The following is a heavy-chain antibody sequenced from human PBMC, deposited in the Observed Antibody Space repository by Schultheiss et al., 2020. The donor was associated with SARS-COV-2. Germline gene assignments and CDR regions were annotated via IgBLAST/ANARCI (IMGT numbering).Heavy chain of an antibody. V-gene: IGHV1-69*13. Sequence: SVKVSCKASGGTFSSYAISWVRQAPGQGLEWMGGIIPIFGTANYAQKFQGRVTITADESTSTAYMELRSLRSDDTAVYYCARDLAAYYDFWSGYRGYFQHWGQGTLVTVSS. J-gene: IGHJ1*01. D-gene: IGHD3-3*01. CDR3: ARDLAAYYDFWSGYRGYFQH. CDR2: IIPIFGTA. CDR1: GGTFSSYA.